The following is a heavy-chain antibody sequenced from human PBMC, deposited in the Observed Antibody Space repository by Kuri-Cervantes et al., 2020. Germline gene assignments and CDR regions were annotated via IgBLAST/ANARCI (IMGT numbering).Heavy chain of an antibody. Sequence: ASVKVSCKASGYTFTGYYMHWVRQAPGQGLEWMGWINPNSGGTNYAQKFQGWVTMTRDTSISTAYMELSRLRSEDTAVYYCARAPAGIAARPLDYWGRGTLVTVSS. J-gene: IGHJ4*02. D-gene: IGHD6-6*01. V-gene: IGHV1-2*04. CDR1: GYTFTGYY. CDR2: INPNSGGT. CDR3: ARAPAGIAARPLDY.